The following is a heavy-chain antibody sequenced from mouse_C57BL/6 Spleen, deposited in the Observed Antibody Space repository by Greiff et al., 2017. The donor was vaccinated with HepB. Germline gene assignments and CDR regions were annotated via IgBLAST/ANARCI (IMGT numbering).Heavy chain of an antibody. J-gene: IGHJ2*01. CDR1: GYTFTSYW. CDR3: ERSLGGTFDY. V-gene: IGHV1-72*01. Sequence: VQLQQPGAELVKPGASVKLSCTASGYTFTSYWMHWVQQRPGRGLEWIGRIAPNSGGTKYNAKFTSKATLTVDKPSSTAYMQLSSLTSEDSAVYYGERSLGGTFDYWGQGTTLTVSS. D-gene: IGHD4-1*01. CDR2: IAPNSGGT.